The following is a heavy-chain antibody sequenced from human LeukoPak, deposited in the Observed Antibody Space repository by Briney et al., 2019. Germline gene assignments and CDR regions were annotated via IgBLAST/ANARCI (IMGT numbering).Heavy chain of an antibody. CDR3: ARVVKTDYYDSRGYPDY. J-gene: IGHJ4*02. CDR1: GGSISSYY. CDR2: IYHTGST. D-gene: IGHD3-22*01. V-gene: IGHV4-59*07. Sequence: SDTLSLTCTVSGGSISSYYWSWIRQPPGKGLEWIGYIYHTGSTIYNPSLKSRVTISVDTSKNQFSLKVSSVTAADTAVYYCARVVKTDYYDSRGYPDYWGQGTLVTVSS.